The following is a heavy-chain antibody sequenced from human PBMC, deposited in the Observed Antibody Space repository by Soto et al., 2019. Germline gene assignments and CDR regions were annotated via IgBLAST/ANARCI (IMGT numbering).Heavy chain of an antibody. CDR1: SGSINSADYY. Sequence: SETLSLTCTVSSGSINSADYYWGWVRQPPGKGREGIGYIYSNGNTYFNPTLKSRVTISKDTSRNQFSLRLSSVTAADTAVYFCARAIVVTIGGMDVWGQGTTVTVSS. CDR2: IYSNGNT. J-gene: IGHJ6*02. V-gene: IGHV4-30-4*08. D-gene: IGHD5-12*01. CDR3: ARAIVVTIGGMDV.